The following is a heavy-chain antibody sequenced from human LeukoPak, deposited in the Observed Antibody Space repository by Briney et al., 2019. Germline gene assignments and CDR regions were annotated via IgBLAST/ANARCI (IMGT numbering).Heavy chain of an antibody. J-gene: IGHJ4*02. Sequence: ASVKVSCKASGYTFTSYGISWVRQAPGQGLEWMGWISAYNGNTNYAQKLQGRVTMTTDTSTSTGYMELRSLRSDDTAVYYCARGVYYDSSGYLDYWGQGTLVTVSS. V-gene: IGHV1-18*01. CDR3: ARGVYYDSSGYLDY. CDR1: GYTFTSYG. D-gene: IGHD3-22*01. CDR2: ISAYNGNT.